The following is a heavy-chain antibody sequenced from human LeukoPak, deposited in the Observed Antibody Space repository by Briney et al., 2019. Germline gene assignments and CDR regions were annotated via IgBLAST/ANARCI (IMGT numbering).Heavy chain of an antibody. CDR2: IYSGGST. Sequence: GGSLRLSCAASGFTVSSNYMSWVRQAPGKGLEWVSVIYSGGSTYYADSVKGRFTISRDISKNTLFLQMNSLRDEDTAVYYCARAPPDNSIQEVQGDYWGRGTLVTVSS. J-gene: IGHJ4*02. V-gene: IGHV3-53*01. CDR1: GFTVSSNY. D-gene: IGHD3-3*02. CDR3: ARAPPDNSIQEVQGDY.